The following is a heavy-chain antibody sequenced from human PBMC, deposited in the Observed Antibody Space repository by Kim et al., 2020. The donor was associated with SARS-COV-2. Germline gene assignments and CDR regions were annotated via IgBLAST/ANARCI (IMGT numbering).Heavy chain of an antibody. CDR3: AREMGYCSSTSCIVYGMDV. Sequence: SVKVSCKASGGTFSSYAISWVRQAPGQGLEWMGGIIPIFGTANYAQKFQGRVTITADESTSTAYMELSSLRSEDTAVYYCAREMGYCSSTSCIVYGMDVWGQGTTVTVSS. J-gene: IGHJ6*02. CDR2: IIPIFGTA. V-gene: IGHV1-69*13. CDR1: GGTFSSYA. D-gene: IGHD2-2*01.